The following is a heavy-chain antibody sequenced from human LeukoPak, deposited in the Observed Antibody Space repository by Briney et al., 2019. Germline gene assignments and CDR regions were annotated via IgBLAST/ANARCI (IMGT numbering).Heavy chain of an antibody. Sequence: GGSLRLSCAASGFTFSSYSMNWVRQAPGKGLEWVSSISSSSSYIYCADSVKGRFTISRDNAKNSLYLQMNSLRAEDTAVYYCATAVAGTLRSAFDIWGQGTMVTVSS. D-gene: IGHD6-19*01. CDR1: GFTFSSYS. V-gene: IGHV3-21*01. J-gene: IGHJ3*02. CDR3: ATAVAGTLRSAFDI. CDR2: ISSSSSYI.